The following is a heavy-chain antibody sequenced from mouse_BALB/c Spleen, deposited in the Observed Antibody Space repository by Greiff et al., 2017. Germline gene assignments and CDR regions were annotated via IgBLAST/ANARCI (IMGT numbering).Heavy chain of an antibody. D-gene: IGHD2-4*01. CDR1: GYTFTSYW. J-gene: IGHJ1*01. Sequence: VHVKQSGTVLARPGASVKMSCKASGYTFTSYWMHWVKQRPGQGLEWIGAIYPGNSDTSYNQKFKGKAKLTAVTSTSTAYMELSSLTNEDSAVYYCTRGGITTYWYFDVWGAGTTVTVSS. V-gene: IGHV1-5*01. CDR3: TRGGITTYWYFDV. CDR2: IYPGNSDT.